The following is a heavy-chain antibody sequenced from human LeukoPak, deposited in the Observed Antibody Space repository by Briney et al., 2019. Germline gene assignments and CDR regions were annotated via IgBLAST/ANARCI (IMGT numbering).Heavy chain of an antibody. CDR1: GFTFSYYS. D-gene: IGHD3-10*01. J-gene: IGHJ4*02. CDR3: ARGIFYGSGSQSFDY. Sequence: GGSLRLSCAASGFTFSYYSMSWIRQAPGKGLEGISYISGSSNIKYFADSVKGRFTISRDNAKESLYLQMDSLRAEDTAFYYCARGIFYGSGSQSFDYWGRGTLVTVSS. V-gene: IGHV3-48*01. CDR2: ISGSSNIK.